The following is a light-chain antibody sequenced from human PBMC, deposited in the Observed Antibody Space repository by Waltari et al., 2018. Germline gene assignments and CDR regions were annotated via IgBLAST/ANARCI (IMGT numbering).Light chain of an antibody. CDR3: QSFDNNLSGSV. CDR1: SSNFGAGYD. V-gene: IGLV1-40*01. J-gene: IGLJ3*02. CDR2: GNT. Sequence: QSVLTQSPSMSGAPGQTVTIPCTGGSSNFGAGYDVHWYQQFPGAAPKLLIFGNTNRASGVPGRFSGSKSGTSASLAIAGLQSEDEAVYYCQSFDNNLSGSVFGGGTKLTVL.